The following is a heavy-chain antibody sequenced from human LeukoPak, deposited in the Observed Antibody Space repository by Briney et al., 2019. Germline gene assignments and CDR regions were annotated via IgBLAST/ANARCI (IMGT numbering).Heavy chain of an antibody. J-gene: IGHJ5*02. CDR1: GDSISSSY. V-gene: IGHV4-59*01. D-gene: IGHD3-10*01. CDR3: ARRVQMSSASATSNTWLDP. Sequence: SETLSLTCTVSGDSISSSYWNWIRQPPGKGLERIGHIHFSGGTNYNPSLNSRVTISVDSTKNQFSLRLISVTAADTAVYYCARRVQMSSASATSNTWLDPWGQGTLVSVSS. CDR2: IHFSGGT.